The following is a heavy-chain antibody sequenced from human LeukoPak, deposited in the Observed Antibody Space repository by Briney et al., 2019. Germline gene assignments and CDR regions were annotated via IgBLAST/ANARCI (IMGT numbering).Heavy chain of an antibody. CDR2: ISAYNGNT. CDR3: ARYDSSGYYYGYFDY. CDR1: GYTFTSYG. D-gene: IGHD3-22*01. V-gene: IGHV1-18*01. J-gene: IGHJ4*02. Sequence: ASVKVSCKASGYTFTSYGISLVRQAPGQGLEWMGWISAYNGNTNYAQKLQGRVTMTTDTSTSTAYMELRSLRSDDTAVYYCARYDSSGYYYGYFDYWGRGTLVTVSS.